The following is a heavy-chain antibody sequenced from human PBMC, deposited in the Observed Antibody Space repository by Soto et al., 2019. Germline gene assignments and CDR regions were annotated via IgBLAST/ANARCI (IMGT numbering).Heavy chain of an antibody. V-gene: IGHV3-49*03. CDR1: GFTFGDYA. CDR3: TRDNENGASSLWWWSDAEYFQH. CDR2: IRSKAYGGTT. Sequence: GGSLRLSCTASGFTFGDYAMSWFRQAPGKGLEWVGFIRSKAYGGTTEYAASVKGRFTISRDDSKSIAYLQMNSLKTEDTAVYYCTRDNENGASSLWWWSDAEYFQHWGQGTLVTVSS. D-gene: IGHD2-21*01. J-gene: IGHJ1*01.